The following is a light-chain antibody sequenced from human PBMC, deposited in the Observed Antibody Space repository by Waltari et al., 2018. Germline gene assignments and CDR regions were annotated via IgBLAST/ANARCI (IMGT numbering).Light chain of an antibody. J-gene: IGKJ1*01. CDR3: QQRSNWPS. CDR2: EAS. CDR1: QSVSSH. V-gene: IGKV3-11*01. Sequence: IVLTQSPATLSLSPGDTATLSCRASQSVSSHLAWYQQKPGQAPRLLISEASKRATGIPARFSGSGSGTDFTLTITSLEPEDFAVFFCQQRSNWPSFGPGTKVEIK.